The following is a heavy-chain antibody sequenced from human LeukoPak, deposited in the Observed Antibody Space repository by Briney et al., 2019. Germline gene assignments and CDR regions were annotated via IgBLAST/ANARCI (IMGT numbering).Heavy chain of an antibody. V-gene: IGHV3-48*03. D-gene: IGHD3-9*01. Sequence: GGSLRLSCAASGFTFSSYEMNWVRQAPGKGLEWVSYIISSGSTIYYADSVKGRFTISRDNAKNSLYLQINSLRAEDTSVYYCGRGEYYGILTGYFRAFEYWGQGTLVTVSS. CDR3: GRGEYYGILTGYFRAFEY. J-gene: IGHJ4*02. CDR2: IISSGSTI. CDR1: GFTFSSYE.